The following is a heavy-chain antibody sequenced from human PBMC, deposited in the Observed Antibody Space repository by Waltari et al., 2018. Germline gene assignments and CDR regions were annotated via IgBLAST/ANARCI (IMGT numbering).Heavy chain of an antibody. V-gene: IGHV4-59*11. CDR2: IYYSGST. CDR3: ARGIRLPGAHIYAVDI. Sequence: QVQLQESGPGLVKPSETLSLTCTVSGGSISSHYWRWIRQPPGKGLSWIGYIYYSGSTNYDPSLKSRVTISVDTSKNQFSLKLSSVTAADTAVYYCARGIRLPGAHIYAVDIWGQGTMVTVSS. J-gene: IGHJ3*02. D-gene: IGHD4-17*01. CDR1: GGSISSHY.